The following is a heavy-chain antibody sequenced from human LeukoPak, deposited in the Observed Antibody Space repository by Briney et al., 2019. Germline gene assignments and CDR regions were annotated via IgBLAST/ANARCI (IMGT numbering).Heavy chain of an antibody. CDR3: ARQVWHYFDC. V-gene: IGHV3-7*01. CDR2: IKKDGSET. J-gene: IGHJ4*02. CDR1: GFTFSSYW. Sequence: PGGSLRLSCAASGFTFSSYWMSWVRQAPGKGLEWVANIKKDGSETYYVDSVKGRFTISRDNAKNSLYMQMNSLRAEDTAVYDCARQVWHYFDCWGQGTLVTVSS. D-gene: IGHD3-16*01.